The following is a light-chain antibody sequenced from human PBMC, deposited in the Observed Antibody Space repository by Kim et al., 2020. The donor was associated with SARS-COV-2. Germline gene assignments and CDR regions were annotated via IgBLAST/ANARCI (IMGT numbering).Light chain of an antibody. CDR1: NLENKY. Sequence: SYELTQPPSVSVSPGQTASITCYGYNLENKYASWYQHKPGQPPVVVIYQDNKRRSGIPERFSASNSGNTATLTISGTQAMDEADYYCQAWDSGSVVFGGGTQLTVL. CDR2: QDN. CDR3: QAWDSGSVV. J-gene: IGLJ2*01. V-gene: IGLV3-1*01.